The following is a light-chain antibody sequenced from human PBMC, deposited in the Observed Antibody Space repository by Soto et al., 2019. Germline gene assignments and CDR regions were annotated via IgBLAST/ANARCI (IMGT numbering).Light chain of an antibody. CDR2: DAS. Sequence: DIQMTQSPSTLSASVGDRVTITCRASRRISSWLAWYQQQPGKAPKLLVYDASTLQSGVPSRFSGNGSGTEFTLSISRLQPEALATYFCQQYNGYPWTFGQGTRVGIK. J-gene: IGKJ1*01. CDR1: RRISSW. CDR3: QQYNGYPWT. V-gene: IGKV1-5*01.